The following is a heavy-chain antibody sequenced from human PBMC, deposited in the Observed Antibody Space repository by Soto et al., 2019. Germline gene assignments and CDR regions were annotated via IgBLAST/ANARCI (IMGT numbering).Heavy chain of an antibody. CDR1: GFTFSTSS. CDR2: FSSSTSTI. Sequence: EVQLVESGGGLVQPGGSLRLSCAASGFTFSTSSMTWVRQAPGKGREGVSFFSSSTSTIYYADSVKGRFTISRDNAKNSLYLQMNSLRAEDTAVYYCARSYYSGRYHYYGMDVWGQGTTVTVSS. V-gene: IGHV3-48*01. J-gene: IGHJ6*02. D-gene: IGHD6-19*01. CDR3: ARSYYSGRYHYYGMDV.